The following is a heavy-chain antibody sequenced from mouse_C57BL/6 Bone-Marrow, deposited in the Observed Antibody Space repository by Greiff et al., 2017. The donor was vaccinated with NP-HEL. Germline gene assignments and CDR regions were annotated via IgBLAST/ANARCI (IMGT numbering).Heavy chain of an antibody. Sequence: VQLQQSGPGLVKPSPSVALTCSFTGYSITSGYYWNWIRQFPGNKLEWMGYISYDGSNNYNPSLKNRISITRDTSKNQFFLKLNSVTTEDTATYYCARDNYWGQGTTLTVSS. CDR2: ISYDGSN. V-gene: IGHV3-6*01. CDR1: GYSITSGYY. J-gene: IGHJ2*01. CDR3: ARDNY.